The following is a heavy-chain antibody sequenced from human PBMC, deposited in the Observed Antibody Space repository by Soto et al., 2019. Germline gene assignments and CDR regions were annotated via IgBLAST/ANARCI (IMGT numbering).Heavy chain of an antibody. Sequence: GASVKVSCKASGGTFSSYAISWVRQAPGQGPEWMGIINPSGGSTSYAQKFQGRVTMTRDTSTSTVYMELSSLRSEDTAVYYCARDRAHVVVTATDAFDIWGQGTMVTVSS. V-gene: IGHV1-46*01. D-gene: IGHD2-21*02. J-gene: IGHJ3*02. CDR1: GGTFSSYA. CDR2: INPSGGST. CDR3: ARDRAHVVVTATDAFDI.